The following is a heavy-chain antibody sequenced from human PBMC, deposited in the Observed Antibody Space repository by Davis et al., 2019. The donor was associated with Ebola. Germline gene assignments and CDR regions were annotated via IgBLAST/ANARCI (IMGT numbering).Heavy chain of an antibody. CDR2: IYYSGST. CDR1: GGSVSSGSYY. V-gene: IGHV4-61*01. Sequence: SETLSLTCTVSGGSVSSGSYYWSWIRQPPEKGLEWVGYIYYSGSTNCNPSLKSRVTISVDTSKNQFSLKLSSVTAADTAVYYCARGAVAGLPFDYWGQGTLVTVSS. D-gene: IGHD6-19*01. CDR3: ARGAVAGLPFDY. J-gene: IGHJ4*02.